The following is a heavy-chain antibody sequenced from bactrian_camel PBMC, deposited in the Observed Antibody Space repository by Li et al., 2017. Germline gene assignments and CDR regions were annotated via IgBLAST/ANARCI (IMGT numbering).Heavy chain of an antibody. CDR2: IDIRGNT. D-gene: IGHD2*01. Sequence: HVQLVESGGASVQAGGSLRLSCTASGYTFEDSDMRWYRPAPGNRCEKVSTIDIRGNTYYADSVKGQFTISQDNDKNTIYLQMNNLKPEDTGMYYCAVDQPCGAFTNRPVDHEYPRSFGYWGQGTQVTVS. V-gene: IGHV3S63*01. CDR1: GYTFEDSD. CDR3: AVDQPCGAFTNRPVDHEYPRSFGY. J-gene: IGHJ4*01.